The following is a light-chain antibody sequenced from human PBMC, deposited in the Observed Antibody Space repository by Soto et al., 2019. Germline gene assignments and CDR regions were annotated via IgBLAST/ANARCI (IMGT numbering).Light chain of an antibody. CDR1: QSVSYY. CDR2: DAS. J-gene: IGKJ1*01. CDR3: QQLNSYPRT. V-gene: IGKV3D-11*02. Sequence: MVLTHSPGTLSFSPWQRSTLSFSSSQSVSYYLAWYEQKPGQAPRLLIYDASSRATGVPASCSGSGAGTDVTLTISSLEPEDAAAYYCQQLNSYPRTFGQGTKVDIK.